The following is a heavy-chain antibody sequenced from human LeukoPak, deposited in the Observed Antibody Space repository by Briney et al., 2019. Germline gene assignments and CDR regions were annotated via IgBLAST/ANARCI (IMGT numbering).Heavy chain of an antibody. D-gene: IGHD6-13*01. J-gene: IGHJ4*02. V-gene: IGHV4-4*07. CDR1: GGSISSYY. Sequence: SETLSLTCTVSGGSISSYYWSWIRQPAGKGLEWIGRIYGSGNTNYNPSLKSRVTMSVDTSKNQFSLRLSSVTAADTAVYYCARHGSSWSFDYWGQGTLVTVSS. CDR2: IYGSGNT. CDR3: ARHGSSWSFDY.